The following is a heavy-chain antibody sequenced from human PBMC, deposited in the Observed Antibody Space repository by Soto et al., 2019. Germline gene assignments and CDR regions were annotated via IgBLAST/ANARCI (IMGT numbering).Heavy chain of an antibody. CDR3: ERGVGYCSGGSCYNYYYGMDV. CDR2: IYHSGST. V-gene: IGHV4-30-2*01. CDR1: GGSISSGGYS. D-gene: IGHD2-15*01. J-gene: IGHJ6*02. Sequence: SETLSLTCAVSGGSISSGGYSWSWIRQPPGKGLEWIGYIYHSGSTYYNPSLKSRVTISVDRSKNQFSLKLSSVTAADTAVYYRERGVGYCSGGSCYNYYYGMDVWGQGPTVPVSS.